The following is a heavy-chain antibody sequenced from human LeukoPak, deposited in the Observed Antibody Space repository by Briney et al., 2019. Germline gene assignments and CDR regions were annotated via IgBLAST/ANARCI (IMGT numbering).Heavy chain of an antibody. CDR2: IYTSGST. Sequence: PSETLSLTCTVSGGSISSGSYYWSWIRQPAGKGLEWIGRIYTSGSTNYNPSLKSRVTISVDTSKNQFSLKLSSVTAADTAVYYCARGRGNFDYWGQGTLVTVSS. CDR3: ARGRGNFDY. D-gene: IGHD3-16*01. J-gene: IGHJ4*02. CDR1: GGSISSGSYY. V-gene: IGHV4-61*02.